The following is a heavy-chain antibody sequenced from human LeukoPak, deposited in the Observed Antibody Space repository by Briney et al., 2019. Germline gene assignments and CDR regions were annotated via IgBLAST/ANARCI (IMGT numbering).Heavy chain of an antibody. CDR2: ISGSGGST. CDR1: GFTFSSYG. CDR3: ARAGYYDSSGWDDY. Sequence: GGSLRLSCAASGFTFSSYGMSWVRQAPGKGLEWVSAISGSGGSTYYADSVKGRVTISRDNSKNTLYLQMNSLRAEDTAVYYCARAGYYDSSGWDDYWGQGTLVTVSS. J-gene: IGHJ4*02. V-gene: IGHV3-23*01. D-gene: IGHD3-22*01.